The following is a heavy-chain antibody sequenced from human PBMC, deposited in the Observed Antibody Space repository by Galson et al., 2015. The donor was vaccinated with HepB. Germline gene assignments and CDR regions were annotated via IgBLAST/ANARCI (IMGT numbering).Heavy chain of an antibody. D-gene: IGHD4-17*01. Sequence: SLRLSCAASGFDFTSCGMHWVRQAPGKGLEWLTVTSYDGSKKFYADSVKDRFTISRDNSKKTLFLEMNSLRPADTAVYLCARDSAYFSGDYIGVYHFDLWGPGTLVTVSS. V-gene: IGHV3-30*03. J-gene: IGHJ4*02. CDR1: GFDFTSCG. CDR2: TSYDGSKK. CDR3: ARDSAYFSGDYIGVYHFDL.